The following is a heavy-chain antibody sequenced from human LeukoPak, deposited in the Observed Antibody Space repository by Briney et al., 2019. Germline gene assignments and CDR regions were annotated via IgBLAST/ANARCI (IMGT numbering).Heavy chain of an antibody. CDR2: IIPTLGTA. CDR3: ARDDNAGYDLINWFDP. V-gene: IGHV1-18*01. CDR1: GYTFTSYG. Sequence: VASVKVSCKASGYTFTSYGISWVRQAPGQGLEWMGGIIPTLGTAIYAQKFQGRVTMTTDTSTSTAYMELRSLRSDDTAVYYCARDDNAGYDLINWFDPWGQGTLVTVSS. D-gene: IGHD5-12*01. J-gene: IGHJ5*02.